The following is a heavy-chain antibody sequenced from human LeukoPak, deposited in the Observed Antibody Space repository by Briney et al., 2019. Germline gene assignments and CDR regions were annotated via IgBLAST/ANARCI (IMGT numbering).Heavy chain of an antibody. CDR1: GFTVSSNY. CDR3: ARDPQYSSSWNFDY. Sequence: GGSLRLSCAASGFTVSSNYMSWLRQAPGKGLEWVSVIYSGGSTYYADSVKGRFTISRDNSKNTLYLQMNSLRAEDTAVYYCARDPQYSSSWNFDYWGQGTLVTVSS. V-gene: IGHV3-66*02. D-gene: IGHD6-13*01. J-gene: IGHJ4*02. CDR2: IYSGGST.